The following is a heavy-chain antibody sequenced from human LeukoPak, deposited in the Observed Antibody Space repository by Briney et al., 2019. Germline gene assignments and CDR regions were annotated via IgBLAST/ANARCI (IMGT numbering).Heavy chain of an antibody. Sequence: GGSLRLSCAASGFTFSSYWMHWVRQAPGKGLEWVSAISGSGGSTYYADSVKGRFTISRDNSKNTLYLQMNSLRAEDTAVYYCNVLLWFGELLTDYWGQGTLVTVSS. CDR3: NVLLWFGELLTDY. CDR2: ISGSGGST. V-gene: IGHV3-23*01. D-gene: IGHD3-10*01. CDR1: GFTFSSYW. J-gene: IGHJ4*02.